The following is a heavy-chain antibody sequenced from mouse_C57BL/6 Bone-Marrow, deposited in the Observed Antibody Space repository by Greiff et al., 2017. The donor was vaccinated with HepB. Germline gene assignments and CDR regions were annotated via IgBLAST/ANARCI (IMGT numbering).Heavy chain of an antibody. D-gene: IGHD1-1*01. CDR3: AREERFYYPGWYFDV. J-gene: IGHJ1*03. CDR2: IYPRSGNT. CDR1: GYTFTSYG. Sequence: QVQLQQSGAELARPGASVKLSCKASGYTFTSYGISWVKQRTGQGLEWIGEIYPRSGNTYYNEKFKGKATLTADKSSSTAYMELRSLTSEDSAVYFWAREERFYYPGWYFDVWGTGTTVTVSS. V-gene: IGHV1-81*01.